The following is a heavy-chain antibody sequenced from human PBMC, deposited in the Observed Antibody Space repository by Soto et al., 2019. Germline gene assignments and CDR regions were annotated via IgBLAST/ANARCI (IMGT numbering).Heavy chain of an antibody. CDR2: IFYSGST. CDR1: GGSISNYY. Sequence: PSETLSLTCTVSGGSISNYYWSWIRQPTGRGLEWIGHIFYSGSTNYNPALKSRVTISVDTSKSQFSLKLSSVTAADTAVYYCAKDSGYNYGYFRWFDPWGQGTLVTVSS. V-gene: IGHV4-59*01. D-gene: IGHD5-18*01. J-gene: IGHJ5*02. CDR3: AKDSGYNYGYFRWFDP.